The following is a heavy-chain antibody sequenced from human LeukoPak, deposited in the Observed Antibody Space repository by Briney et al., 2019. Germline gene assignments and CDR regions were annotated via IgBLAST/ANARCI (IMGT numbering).Heavy chain of an antibody. CDR3: ARGPYCSGGSCYSQRGAFDI. J-gene: IGHJ3*02. CDR2: INPNSGGT. CDR1: GYTFTGYY. D-gene: IGHD2-15*01. Sequence: ASVKVSCKASGYTFTGYYMHWVRQAPGQGLEWMGWINPNSGGTNYAQKFQGRVTMTRDTSISTAYMELSRMRSDDTAVYYCARGPYCSGGSCYSQRGAFDIWGQGTMVTVSS. V-gene: IGHV1-2*02.